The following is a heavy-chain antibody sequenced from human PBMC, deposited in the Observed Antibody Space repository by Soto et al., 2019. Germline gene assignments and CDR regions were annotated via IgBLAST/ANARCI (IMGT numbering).Heavy chain of an antibody. D-gene: IGHD3-3*01. V-gene: IGHV3-30-3*01. CDR2: ISYDGSNK. Sequence: GGSLRLSCAASRFTFSSYAMHWVRQAPGKGLEWVAVISYDGSNKYYADSVKGRFTISRDNSKNTLYLLMNSLRAEDTAVYYCARGRFLEWLLFNYYYYGMDVWGQGTMVTVSS. CDR3: ARGRFLEWLLFNYYYYGMDV. J-gene: IGHJ6*02. CDR1: RFTFSSYA.